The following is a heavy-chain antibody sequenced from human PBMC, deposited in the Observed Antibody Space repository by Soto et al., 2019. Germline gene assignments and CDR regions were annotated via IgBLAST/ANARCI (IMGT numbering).Heavy chain of an antibody. CDR3: ARDLAAAAGGGGFDP. V-gene: IGHV4-4*02. CDR2: IYHSGST. D-gene: IGHD6-13*01. J-gene: IGHJ5*02. Sequence: KSSETLSLTCAVSGGSISSSNWWSWVRQPPGKGLEWIGEIYHSGSTNYNPSLKSRVTISVDKSKNQFSLKLSSVTAADTAVYYCARDLAAAAGGGGFDPWRQGTLVTVSS. CDR1: GGSISSSNW.